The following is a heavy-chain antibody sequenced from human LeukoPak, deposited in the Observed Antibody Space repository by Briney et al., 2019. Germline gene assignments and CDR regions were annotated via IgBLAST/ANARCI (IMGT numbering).Heavy chain of an antibody. CDR2: ISGSGSVT. V-gene: IGHV3-11*04. J-gene: IGHJ4*02. CDR3: ARATPTGANFDY. Sequence: PGGSLRLSCAASGFTFGDYYMTWIRQAPGKGLEWISCISGSGSVTHYADSVKGRFAISRDNAKNSLYLQMNSLRAEDTAVYYCARATPTGANFDYWGQGTLVTVSS. D-gene: IGHD7-27*01. CDR1: GFTFGDYY.